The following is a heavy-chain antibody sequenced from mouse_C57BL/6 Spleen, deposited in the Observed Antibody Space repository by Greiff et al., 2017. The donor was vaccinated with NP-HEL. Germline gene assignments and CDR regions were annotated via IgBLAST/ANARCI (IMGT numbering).Heavy chain of an antibody. D-gene: IGHD1-1*01. CDR2: INPGSGGT. CDR3: ARSRRLNYGSESYFDY. Sequence: LVESGAELVRPGTSVKVSCKASGYAFTNYLIEWVKQRPGQGLEWIGVINPGSGGTNYNEKFKGKATLTADKSSSTAYMQLSSLTSEDSAVYFCARSRRLNYGSESYFDYWGQGTTLTVSS. CDR1: GYAFTNYL. V-gene: IGHV1-54*01. J-gene: IGHJ2*01.